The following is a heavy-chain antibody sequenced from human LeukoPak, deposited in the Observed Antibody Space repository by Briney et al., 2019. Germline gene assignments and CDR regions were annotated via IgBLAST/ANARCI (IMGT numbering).Heavy chain of an antibody. CDR1: GYSFTSYW. CDR2: IYPGDSDT. J-gene: IGHJ6*02. Sequence: GGALKISCKGSGYSFTSYWIGWVRPMPGKGGEWMGIIYPGDSDTRYSPSFQGEVTISADKSISTAYLQWSSLKASDTAMYYCARLSGSGYYYYYYGMDVWGQGTTVTVSS. D-gene: IGHD3-22*01. CDR3: ARLSGSGYYYYYYGMDV. V-gene: IGHV5-51*01.